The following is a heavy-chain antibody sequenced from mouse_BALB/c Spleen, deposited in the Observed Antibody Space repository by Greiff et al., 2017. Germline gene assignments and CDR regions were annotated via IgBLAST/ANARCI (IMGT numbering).Heavy chain of an antibody. J-gene: IGHJ3*01. V-gene: IGHV5-4*02. CDR1: GFTFSDYY. Sequence: EVQLKESGGGLVKPGGSLKLSCAASGFTFSDYYMYWVRQTPEKRLEWVATISDGGSYTYYPDSVKGRFTISRDNAKNNLYLQMSSLKSEDTAMYYCARGDAQSWFAYWGQGTLVTVSA. CDR3: ARGDAQSWFAY. CDR2: ISDGGSYT.